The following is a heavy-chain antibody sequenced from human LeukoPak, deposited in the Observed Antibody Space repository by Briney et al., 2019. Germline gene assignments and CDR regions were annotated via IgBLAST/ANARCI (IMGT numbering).Heavy chain of an antibody. CDR2: ISYDGSNK. V-gene: IGHV3-30-3*01. CDR1: GFTFSSYA. J-gene: IGHJ4*02. CDR3: AKVRFPGITGTPYFDY. D-gene: IGHD1-20*01. Sequence: PGGSLRLSCAASGFTFSSYAMHWVRQAPGKGLEWVAVISYDGSNKYYADSVKGRFTISRDNSKNTLYLQMNSLRAEDTAVYYCAKVRFPGITGTPYFDYWGQGTLVTVSS.